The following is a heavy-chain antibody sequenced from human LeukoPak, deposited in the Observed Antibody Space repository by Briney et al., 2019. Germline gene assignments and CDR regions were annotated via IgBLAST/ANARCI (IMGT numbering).Heavy chain of an antibody. CDR1: GYTFTGYY. CDR2: INPNSGGT. D-gene: IGHD3-22*01. J-gene: IGHJ6*02. V-gene: IGHV1-2*02. CDR3: ARAQPYYDSSGYLLPPYYGMDV. Sequence: ASVKVSCKASGYTFTGYYMHWVRQAPGQGLEWMGWINPNSGGTNYAQKFQGRVTMTRDTSISTAYMELSRLRSDDTAVYYCARAQPYYDSSGYLLPPYYGMDVWGQGTTVTVSS.